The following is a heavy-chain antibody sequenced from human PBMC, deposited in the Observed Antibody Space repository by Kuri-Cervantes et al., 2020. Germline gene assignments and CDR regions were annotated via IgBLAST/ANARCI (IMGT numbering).Heavy chain of an antibody. V-gene: IGHV3-9*01. D-gene: IGHD4-17*01. CDR3: AAVEDYGDYLRDY. CDR2: ISWNSGSI. J-gene: IGHJ4*02. Sequence: SLKISCAASGFTFDDYAMHWVRQAPGKGLEWVSGISWNSGSIGYADSVKGRFTISRDNSKNTLYLQMNSLRAEDTAVYYCAAVEDYGDYLRDYWGQGTLVTVSS. CDR1: GFTFDDYA.